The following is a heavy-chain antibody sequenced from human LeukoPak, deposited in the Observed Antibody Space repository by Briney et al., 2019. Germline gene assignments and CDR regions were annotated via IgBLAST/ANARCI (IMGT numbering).Heavy chain of an antibody. J-gene: IGHJ3*02. Sequence: GGSLRLSCAASGFTFNSYAMNWVRQAPGKGLEWVSSISSSSSYIYYADSVKGRFTISRDNAKNSLYLQMNSLRAEDTAVYYCARAGQWLDDAFDIWGQGTMVTVSS. V-gene: IGHV3-21*01. CDR3: ARAGQWLDDAFDI. D-gene: IGHD6-19*01. CDR1: GFTFNSYA. CDR2: ISSSSSYI.